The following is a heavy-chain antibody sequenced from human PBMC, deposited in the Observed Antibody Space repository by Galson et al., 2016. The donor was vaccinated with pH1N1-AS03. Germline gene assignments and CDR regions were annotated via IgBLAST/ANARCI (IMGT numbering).Heavy chain of an antibody. D-gene: IGHD6-13*01. CDR1: GFSLTTTAVS. V-gene: IGHV2-70*19. CDR3: ARVWGPAAGYFDY. J-gene: IGHJ4*02. Sequence: PPLALPTQTRTLLCCFPGFSLTTTAVSGTWVRQPPGKALEWLAPLDSHDGKNYTTPLKTRRTISKDTSKNQVVLTLTNMHPVDTATHNCARVWGPAAGYFDYWGPGNLVVVSS. CDR2: LDSHDGK.